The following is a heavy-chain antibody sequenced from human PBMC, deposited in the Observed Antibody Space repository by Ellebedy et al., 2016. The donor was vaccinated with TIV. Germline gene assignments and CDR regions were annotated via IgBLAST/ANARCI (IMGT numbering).Heavy chain of an antibody. V-gene: IGHV1-2*04. CDR3: ARGDLEWLLPGDY. CDR2: INPNSGGT. D-gene: IGHD3-3*01. CDR1: GYTFTGYY. J-gene: IGHJ4*02. Sequence: ASVKVSCKASGYTFTGYYMHWVRQAPGQGLEWMGWINPNSGGTNLAQKFQGWVTMTRDTSISTAYMELSRLRSDDTAVYYCARGDLEWLLPGDYWGQGTLVTVSS.